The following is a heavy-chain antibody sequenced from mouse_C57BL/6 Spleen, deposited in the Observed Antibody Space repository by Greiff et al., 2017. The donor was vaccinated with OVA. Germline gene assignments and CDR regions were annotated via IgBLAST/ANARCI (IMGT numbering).Heavy chain of an antibody. Sequence: VQLQQSGPVLVKPGASVKMSCKASGYTFTDYYMNWVKQSHGKSPVWIGVIIPYNGGTSYNQKFKGKATLTVDKSSSTAYMELNSLTSEDSAVYYCARGSSYAMDYWGQGTSVTVSS. CDR3: ARGSSYAMDY. CDR1: GYTFTDYY. J-gene: IGHJ4*01. V-gene: IGHV1-19*01. CDR2: IIPYNGGT.